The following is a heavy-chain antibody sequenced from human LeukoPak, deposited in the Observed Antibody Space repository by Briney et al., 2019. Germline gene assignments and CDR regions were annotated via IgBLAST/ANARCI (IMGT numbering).Heavy chain of an antibody. J-gene: IGHJ4*02. CDR3: AKKDYYDSSGATDY. V-gene: IGHV3-7*01. Sequence: GGSLRLSCAASGFTFSSYWMSWVRQAPGKGLEWVANIKQDGSEKYYVDSVKGRFTISRDNAKNSLYLQMNSLRAEDTAVYYCAKKDYYDSSGATDYWGQGTLVTVSS. CDR2: IKQDGSEK. CDR1: GFTFSSYW. D-gene: IGHD3-22*01.